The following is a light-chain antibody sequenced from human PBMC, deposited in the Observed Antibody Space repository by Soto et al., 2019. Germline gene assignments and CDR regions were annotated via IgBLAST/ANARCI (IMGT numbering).Light chain of an antibody. CDR1: QSISSY. J-gene: IGKJ4*01. Sequence: EIVLTQSPATLSLSPGERATLSCRASQSISSYLAWYQQKPGQAPRLLIYDGSNRATGIPARFSGSGSETDFTLTISSLEPEDFASYYCQQRRSWPLTFGRGTKVDIK. CDR2: DGS. V-gene: IGKV3-11*01. CDR3: QQRRSWPLT.